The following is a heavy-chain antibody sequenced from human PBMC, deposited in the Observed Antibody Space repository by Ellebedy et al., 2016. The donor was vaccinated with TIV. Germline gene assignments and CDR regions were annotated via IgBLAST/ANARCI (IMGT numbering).Heavy chain of an antibody. V-gene: IGHV4-39*02. Sequence: MPSETLSLTCTVSDGSISSSSYYRGWIRQPPGKGLEWIGIIYYSGSTYYNPSLKSRVTISVDTSKNQFSLKLSSVTAEDTAVYYCARDLLANCGGDCHTGGAFDIWGQGTMVTVSS. J-gene: IGHJ3*02. D-gene: IGHD2-21*02. CDR2: IYYSGST. CDR1: DGSISSSSYY. CDR3: ARDLLANCGGDCHTGGAFDI.